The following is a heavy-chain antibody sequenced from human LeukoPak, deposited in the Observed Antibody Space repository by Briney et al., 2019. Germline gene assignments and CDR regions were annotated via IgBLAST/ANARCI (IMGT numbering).Heavy chain of an antibody. J-gene: IGHJ3*02. Sequence: PSETLSLTCTVSGGSISSSSFYWDWLRQPPGKGLEWIGTIFYSGSTYYNPSLKSRITISVDTSKNQFSLKLSSVTAADTAVYYCARHSRSGYSDYESAFDIWGQGTMVIVSS. CDR1: GGSISSSSFY. CDR2: IFYSGST. CDR3: ARHSRSGYSDYESAFDI. V-gene: IGHV4-39*01. D-gene: IGHD5-12*01.